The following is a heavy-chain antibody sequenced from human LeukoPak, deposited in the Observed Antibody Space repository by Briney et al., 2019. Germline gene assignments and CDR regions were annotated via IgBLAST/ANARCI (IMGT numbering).Heavy chain of an antibody. D-gene: IGHD3-10*01. J-gene: IGHJ6*02. CDR2: IILIFGTA. Sequence: SVKVSCKASGGTXSSYAISWVRQAPGQGLEWMGGIILIFGTANYAQKFQGRVTITADESTSTAYMELSSLRSEDTAVYYCARDTYYYGSEPDYYYGMDVWGQGITVTVSS. CDR1: GGTXSSYA. CDR3: ARDTYYYGSEPDYYYGMDV. V-gene: IGHV1-69*13.